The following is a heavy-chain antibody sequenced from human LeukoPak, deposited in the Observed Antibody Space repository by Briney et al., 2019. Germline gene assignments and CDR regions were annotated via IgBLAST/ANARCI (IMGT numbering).Heavy chain of an antibody. CDR2: INPNSGGT. V-gene: IGHV1-2*02. CDR3: ARKVELLWFGELFHYYYGMDV. CDR1: GYTFTSYG. J-gene: IGHJ6*02. Sequence: ASVKVSCKASGYTFTSYGISWVRQAPGQGLEWMGWINPNSGGTNYAQKFQGRVTMTRDTSISTAYMELSSLRSEDTAVYYCARKVELLWFGELFHYYYGMDVWGQGTTVTVSS. D-gene: IGHD3-10*01.